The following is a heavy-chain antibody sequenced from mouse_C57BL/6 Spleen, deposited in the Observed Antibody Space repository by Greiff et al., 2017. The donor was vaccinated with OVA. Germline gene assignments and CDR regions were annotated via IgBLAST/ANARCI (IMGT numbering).Heavy chain of an antibody. CDR3: ARPGYYGSSGYFDY. D-gene: IGHD1-1*01. CDR1: GFTFSDYG. J-gene: IGHJ2*01. CDR2: ISSGSSTI. V-gene: IGHV5-17*01. Sequence: EVKVVESGGGLVKPGGSLKLSCAASGFTFSDYGMHWVRQAPEKGLEWVAYISSGSSTIYYADTVKGRFTISRDNAKNTLFLQMTSLRSEDTAMYYCARPGYYGSSGYFDYWGQGTTLTVSS.